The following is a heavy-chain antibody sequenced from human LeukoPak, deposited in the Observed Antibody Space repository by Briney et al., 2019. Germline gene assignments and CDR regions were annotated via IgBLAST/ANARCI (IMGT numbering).Heavy chain of an antibody. CDR3: AKTPEPYYDILTGYYGGYYFDY. Sequence: DSVKGRFTIPRDNSKNTLYLHMNSLRAEDTAVYYCAKTPEPYYDILTGYYGGYYFDYWGQGTLVTVSS. J-gene: IGHJ4*02. V-gene: IGHV3-23*01. D-gene: IGHD3-9*01.